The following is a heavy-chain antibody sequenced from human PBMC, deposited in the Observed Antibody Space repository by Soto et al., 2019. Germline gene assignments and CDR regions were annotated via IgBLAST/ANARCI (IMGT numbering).Heavy chain of an antibody. D-gene: IGHD2-15*01. CDR1: GFTFSNAW. V-gene: IGHV3-15*07. CDR2: IKSKTDGGTT. J-gene: IGHJ6*02. CDR3: TKDHLGYCRGGSCYRLNYYYYGMDV. Sequence: EVQLLESGGGLVKPGGSLRLSCAASGFTFSNAWMNWVRQAPGKGLEWVGRIKSKTDGGTTDYAAPVKGRFTISRDDLKSPLDLQMNSLKSEHTDVYYCTKDHLGYCRGGSCYRLNYYYYGMDVWGQGTTVTVS.